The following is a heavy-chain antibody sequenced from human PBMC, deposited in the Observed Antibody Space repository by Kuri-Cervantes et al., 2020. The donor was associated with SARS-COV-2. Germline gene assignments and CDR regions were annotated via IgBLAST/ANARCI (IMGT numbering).Heavy chain of an antibody. D-gene: IGHD6-13*01. V-gene: IGHV1-2*02. CDR1: GYTFTDYY. Sequence: ASVKVSCKASGYTFTDYYMHWMRQAPGQRLEWMGWINPNSGRTNYAQKFQGRVTMTRDTTFSTAYLELNRLTSDDMAVYYCARESRTIAAAGTEDYWGQGTLVTVSS. J-gene: IGHJ4*02. CDR3: ARESRTIAAAGTEDY. CDR2: INPNSGRT.